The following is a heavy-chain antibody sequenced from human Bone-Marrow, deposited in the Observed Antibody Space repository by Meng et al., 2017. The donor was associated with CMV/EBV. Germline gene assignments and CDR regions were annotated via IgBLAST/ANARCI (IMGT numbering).Heavy chain of an antibody. Sequence: GGSLRLSCAASGFTFSSYGMSWVRQAPGKGLEWVSTISSSGGSTYYADSVKGRFTISRDNSKKTLYLQMNSLRAEDTAVYYCAKAHYSIGPGALDIWDQGTMVTVSS. D-gene: IGHD6-13*01. CDR1: GFTFSSYG. CDR3: AKAHYSIGPGALDI. V-gene: IGHV3-23*01. J-gene: IGHJ3*02. CDR2: ISSSGGST.